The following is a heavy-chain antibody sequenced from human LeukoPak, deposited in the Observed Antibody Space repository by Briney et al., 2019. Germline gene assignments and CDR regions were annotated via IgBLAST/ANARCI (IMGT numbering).Heavy chain of an antibody. D-gene: IGHD6-19*01. J-gene: IGHJ4*02. CDR2: IYYGATPST. Sequence: SETLSLICTVSGGSLSSNYWSWIRQSPGKGLEWIGYIYYGATPSTNYNPSLKSRVSISVDTSKNQFSLKLTSVTAADTAVYYCARGFSGWTRYDYWGQGTLVTVSS. V-gene: IGHV4-59*12. CDR3: ARGFSGWTRYDY. CDR1: GGSLSSNY.